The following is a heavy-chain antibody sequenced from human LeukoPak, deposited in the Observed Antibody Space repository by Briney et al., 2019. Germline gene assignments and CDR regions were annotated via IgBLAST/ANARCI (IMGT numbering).Heavy chain of an antibody. D-gene: IGHD2-15*01. CDR2: IYYSGTT. CDR1: GGSISRSDYY. J-gene: IGHJ5*02. V-gene: IGHV4-39*07. CDR3: ARVRLGWWFDP. Sequence: SETLSLTCTVSGGSISRSDYYWGWIRQPPGKGLEWIGNIYYSGTTNYNPSLKSRVTISVETSKNKISLNLSSVTAADTAVYYCARVRLGWWFDPWGQGTLVTVSS.